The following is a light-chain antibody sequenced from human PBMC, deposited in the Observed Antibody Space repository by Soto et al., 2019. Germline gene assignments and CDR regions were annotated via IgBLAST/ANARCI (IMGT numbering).Light chain of an antibody. J-gene: IGKJ4*01. CDR1: QSISAY. Sequence: DIQMTQSPSSLSASVGDRVTITCRASQSISAYLNWYQQKPGKAPNLLIYAASSLQSGVPSRFSASGSGTDFTLTITNLQPEDLATYYCQQSYNTPRTFGGGTKVDIK. CDR2: AAS. V-gene: IGKV1-39*01. CDR3: QQSYNTPRT.